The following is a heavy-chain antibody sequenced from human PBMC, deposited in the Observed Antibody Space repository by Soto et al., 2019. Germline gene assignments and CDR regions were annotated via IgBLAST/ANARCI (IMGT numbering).Heavy chain of an antibody. V-gene: IGHV3-48*01. Sequence: GGSLRLSCAASGFTFSSYSMNWVRQAPGKGLEWVSYISSSSSTIYYADSVKGRFTISRDNAKNSLYLQMNSLRAEDTAVYYCARGGSAVRLHLGYWGQGTLVTVSS. J-gene: IGHJ4*02. CDR3: ARGGSAVRLHLGY. CDR1: GFTFSSYS. CDR2: ISSSSSTI. D-gene: IGHD3-10*01.